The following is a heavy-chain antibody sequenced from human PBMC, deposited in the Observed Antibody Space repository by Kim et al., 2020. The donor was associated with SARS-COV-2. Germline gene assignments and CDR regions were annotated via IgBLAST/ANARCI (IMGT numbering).Heavy chain of an antibody. D-gene: IGHD2-2*02. V-gene: IGHV3-23*01. CDR3: AKGRGSTSTSCYNY. Sequence: ADSVEGRFTITRSNSKNTVYLQMSSLGAEDTAVYYCAKGRGSTSTSCYNYWGQGTLVTVSS. J-gene: IGHJ4*02.